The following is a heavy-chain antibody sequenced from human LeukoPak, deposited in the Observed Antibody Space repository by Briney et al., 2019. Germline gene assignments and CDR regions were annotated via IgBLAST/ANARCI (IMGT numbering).Heavy chain of an antibody. CDR2: IYYSGST. CDR3: ARPEGGSLAAAFGY. CDR1: GGSISSYY. Sequence: SETLSLTCTVSGGSISSYYWSWIRQPPGKGLEWIGYIYYSGSTNYNPSLKSRVTISVDTSKNQFSLKLSSVTAADTAVYYCARPEGGSLAAAFGYWGQGTLVTVSS. D-gene: IGHD6-13*01. J-gene: IGHJ4*02. V-gene: IGHV4-59*08.